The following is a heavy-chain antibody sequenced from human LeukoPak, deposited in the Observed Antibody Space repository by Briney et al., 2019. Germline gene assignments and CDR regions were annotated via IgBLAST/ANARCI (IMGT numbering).Heavy chain of an antibody. V-gene: IGHV1-8*01. CDR1: GYTFSDYD. CDR3: ARALVWGGSSCSYYYMDV. J-gene: IGHJ6*03. CDR2: INPNSGNA. Sequence: ASVKVSCKASGYTFSDYDINWVRQATGQGHEWMGWINPNSGNAGYAQKFQGRVTMTRNTSISTAYMELSSLRSEDTAVYYCARALVWGGSSCSYYYMDVWDKGTTVTVSS. D-gene: IGHD1-26*01.